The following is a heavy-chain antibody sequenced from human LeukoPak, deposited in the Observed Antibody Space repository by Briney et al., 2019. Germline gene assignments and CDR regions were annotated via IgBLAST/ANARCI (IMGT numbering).Heavy chain of an antibody. Sequence: SETLSLTCSVSTYSISSAYYWGWIRQPPGKGLQWIGSIYHSGSTSYNPSLKSRVTISVDTSKNQFSLKLSSVTAADTAFYYCARQYSTNWYDDRGWFDPWGQGTLVSVSS. CDR2: IYHSGST. CDR1: TYSISSAYY. D-gene: IGHD6-13*01. J-gene: IGHJ5*02. CDR3: ARQYSTNWYDDRGWFDP. V-gene: IGHV4-38-2*02.